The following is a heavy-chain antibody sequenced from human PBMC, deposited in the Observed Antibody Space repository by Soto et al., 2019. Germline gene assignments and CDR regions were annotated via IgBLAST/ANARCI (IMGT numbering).Heavy chain of an antibody. V-gene: IGHV1-18*01. Sequence: ASVKVSCKASGCTFTSYGISWVRQAPGQGLEWMGWISAYNGKTNYAQKIQGRVTMTTDTSTSTAYMELRSLRSDDTAVYYCAIEGVYCSGGSCYISYTRMAFDIWGQGTMVTVSS. CDR2: ISAYNGKT. CDR3: AIEGVYCSGGSCYISYTRMAFDI. CDR1: GCTFTSYG. D-gene: IGHD2-15*01. J-gene: IGHJ3*02.